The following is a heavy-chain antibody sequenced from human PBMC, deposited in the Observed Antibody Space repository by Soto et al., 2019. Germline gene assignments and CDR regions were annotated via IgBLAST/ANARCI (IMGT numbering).Heavy chain of an antibody. V-gene: IGHV4-39*02. J-gene: IGHJ5*02. CDR3: ATQEVGGSYVYTFDP. D-gene: IGHD1-26*01. CDR1: GGSISSSSYY. Sequence: SETLSLTCTVSGGSISSSSYYWDWIRQPPGKGLEWIGSIYYSGSTYYNPSLKSRVTISVDTSKNHFSLKLSSVTAADTAVYYCATQEVGGSYVYTFDPWGQGTLVTVSS. CDR2: IYYSGST.